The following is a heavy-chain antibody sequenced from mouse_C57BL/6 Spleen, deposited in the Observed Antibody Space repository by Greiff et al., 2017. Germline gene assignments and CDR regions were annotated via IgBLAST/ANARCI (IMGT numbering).Heavy chain of an antibody. CDR2: INPNSGST. V-gene: IGHV1-64*01. J-gene: IGHJ4*01. CDR1: GYTFTSYW. Sequence: VQLQQPGAELVKPGASVKLSCKASGYTFTSYWMHWVKQRPGQGLEWIGMINPNSGSTNYNEKFKGKTTRTVDKAASTDYMQLSRLKSEGSAVYYCATAYAMDYWGQGTSVTVSS. CDR3: ATAYAMDY.